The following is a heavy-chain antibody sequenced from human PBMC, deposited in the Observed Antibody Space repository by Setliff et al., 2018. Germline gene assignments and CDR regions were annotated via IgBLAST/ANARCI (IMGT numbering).Heavy chain of an antibody. Sequence: PSETLSLTCVVHGVSLSDHTWSWIRQSPGQGLEWIGDITHNGVTNYKRSLRSRVTMSVDTSTNRLSLGINFLTAADTAIYYCARGHVHLRGRPFHYVDDWGKGTSVTVSS. D-gene: IGHD3-10*01. V-gene: IGHV4-34*01. J-gene: IGHJ6*04. CDR3: ARGHVHLRGRPFHYVDD. CDR1: GVSLSDHT. CDR2: ITHNGVT.